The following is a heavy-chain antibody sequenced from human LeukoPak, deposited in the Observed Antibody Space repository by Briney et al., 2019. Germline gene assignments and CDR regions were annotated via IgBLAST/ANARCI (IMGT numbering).Heavy chain of an antibody. J-gene: IGHJ4*02. CDR3: ARDEDGTMTHFDY. CDR2: ISYDGGNK. CDR1: GFTFSSYA. V-gene: IGHV3-30-3*01. Sequence: PGGSLRLSCAASGFTFSSYAMHWVRQAPGKGLEWVAVISYDGGNKYYADSVKGRFTISRDNSKNTLYLQMNSLRAEDTAVYYCARDEDGTMTHFDYWGQGTLVTVSS. D-gene: IGHD3-22*01.